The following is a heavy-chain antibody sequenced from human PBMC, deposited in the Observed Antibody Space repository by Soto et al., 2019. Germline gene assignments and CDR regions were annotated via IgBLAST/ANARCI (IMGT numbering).Heavy chain of an antibody. CDR2: ILHNGNA. CDR3: ARVSAVSAEYYFDY. Sequence: QVQLRESGPGLMRPSQTLSLTCTVSGASVTSTGYYWTWIRQSPGKGLEWLGYILHNGNADYSPSRETRLTISLDSSKNQFSLKVNSVSAADTASYFCARVSAVSAEYYFDYWGQGALVTVSS. CDR1: GASVTSTGYY. V-gene: IGHV4-30-4*01. D-gene: IGHD6-19*01. J-gene: IGHJ4*02.